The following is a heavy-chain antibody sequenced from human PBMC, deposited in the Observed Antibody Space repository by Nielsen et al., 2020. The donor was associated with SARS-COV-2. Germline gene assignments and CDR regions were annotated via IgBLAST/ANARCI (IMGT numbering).Heavy chain of an antibody. Sequence: ASVTVSCKASGYTFSTYAMHWVRQAPGQRPEWMGWISAGSGNTKYSQKFQGRVTITRDTSASTTYMELSSLRSEDTAVYYCTRVGRAPDYWGQGTLVTVSS. J-gene: IGHJ4*02. CDR3: TRVGRAPDY. CDR1: GYTFSTYA. D-gene: IGHD3-16*01. V-gene: IGHV1-3*01. CDR2: ISAGSGNT.